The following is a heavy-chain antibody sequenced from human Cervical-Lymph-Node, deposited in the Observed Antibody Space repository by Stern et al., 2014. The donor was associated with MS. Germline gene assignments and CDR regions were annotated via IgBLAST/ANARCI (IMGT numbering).Heavy chain of an antibody. CDR2: VYYSGIT. J-gene: IGHJ2*01. D-gene: IGHD4-11*01. CDR3: ARGVTAVTNYVPNWCFDL. Sequence: QLQLQESGPGLVKPSETLSLTCTVSGGSITNRDYWGWIRQSPGKGLEWIGSVYYSGITYYRPSLQSRATISIDTSRQQFFLRLPAVTATDTAVYFCARGVTAVTNYVPNWCFDLWGRGTLVTVSS. V-gene: IGHV4-39*02. CDR1: GGSITNRDY.